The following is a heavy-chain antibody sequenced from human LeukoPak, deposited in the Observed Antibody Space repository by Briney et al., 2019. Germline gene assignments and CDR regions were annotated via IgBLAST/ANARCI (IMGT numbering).Heavy chain of an antibody. J-gene: IGHJ6*02. V-gene: IGHV3-21*01. CDR1: GXTFSSYG. CDR3: ARGGYCRGGSCPDGMDV. D-gene: IGHD2-15*01. CDR2: ITSSSTYI. Sequence: TGGSLRLSCEASGXTFSSYGLNWVRQSPGKGLESVSYITSSSTYIYYADSVKGRFTISRDNAKNSLYLQMNSLRAEDTALYYCARGGYCRGGSCPDGMDVWGQGTTVTVSS.